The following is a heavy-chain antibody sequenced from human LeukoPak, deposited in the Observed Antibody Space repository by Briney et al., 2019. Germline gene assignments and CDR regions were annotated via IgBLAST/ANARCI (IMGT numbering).Heavy chain of an antibody. J-gene: IGHJ6*02. CDR2: ISGSGGST. CDR1: GFTFSSYA. CDR3: AKLEQYEHSFQAAAAAPDYYYYGMDV. V-gene: IGHV3-23*01. Sequence: PGGSLRLSCAASGFTFSSYAMSWVRQAPGKGLEWVSAISGSGGSTYYADSVKGRFTISRDNSKNTLYLQMNSLRAEDTAVYYCAKLEQYEHSFQAAAAAPDYYYYGMDVWGQGTTVTVSS. D-gene: IGHD6-13*01.